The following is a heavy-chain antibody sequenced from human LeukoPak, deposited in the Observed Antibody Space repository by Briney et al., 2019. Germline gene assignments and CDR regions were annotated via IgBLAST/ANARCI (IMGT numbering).Heavy chain of an antibody. CDR3: ARDRYCAAGQATTHFDY. D-gene: IGHD2-21*01. Sequence: GGSLRLSCAASGFTFSSYWMSWVRQAPGKGLEWVANIKQDGSEKYYVDSVEGRFTISRDNAKNSLYLQMNSLRAEDTAVYYCARDRYCAAGQATTHFDYWGQGTLVTVSS. J-gene: IGHJ4*02. V-gene: IGHV3-7*01. CDR2: IKQDGSEK. CDR1: GFTFSSYW.